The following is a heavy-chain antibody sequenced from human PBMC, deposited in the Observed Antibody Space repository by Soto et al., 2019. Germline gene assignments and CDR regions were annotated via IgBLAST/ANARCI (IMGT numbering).Heavy chain of an antibody. J-gene: IGHJ5*02. CDR2: ISHSGST. Sequence: QVHLHQWGTGLLKPSETLSLTCAVYGGSFGSYYWSWIRQPPGKGLEWIGEISHSGSTNYNPSLKSRVTISVDTSKNQFSLKLSSVTAADTAMYYCATRAGGRLLWFGELIPAFDPWGQGTLVTVSS. V-gene: IGHV4-34*01. CDR3: ATRAGGRLLWFGELIPAFDP. D-gene: IGHD3-10*01. CDR1: GGSFGSYY.